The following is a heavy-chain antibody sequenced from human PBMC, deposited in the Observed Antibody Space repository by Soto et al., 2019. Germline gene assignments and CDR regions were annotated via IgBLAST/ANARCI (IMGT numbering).Heavy chain of an antibody. CDR3: ARRKITMVRGVLAPFDY. CDR2: INPSGGTT. V-gene: IGHV1-46*01. D-gene: IGHD3-10*01. J-gene: IGHJ4*02. CDR1: GYTFTRYN. Sequence: ASVKVSCKASGYTFTRYNVHWVRQAPGQGLEWMAIINPSGGTTYYVQKFEGRVTLTTDTSISTAYMELSRLRSDDTAVYYCARRKITMVRGVLAPFDYWGQGTLVTVSS.